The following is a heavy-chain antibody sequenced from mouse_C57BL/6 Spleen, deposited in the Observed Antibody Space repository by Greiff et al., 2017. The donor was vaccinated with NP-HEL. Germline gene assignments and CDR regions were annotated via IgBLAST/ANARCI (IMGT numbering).Heavy chain of an antibody. Sequence: EVQLVESGGGLVKPGGSLKLSCAASGFTFSDYGMHWVRQAPEKGLEWVAYISSGSSTIYCADTVKGRFTISRDNAKNTLFLQMTSLRSEDTAMYYCARPRYYGSSYPGVWGTGTTVTVSS. J-gene: IGHJ1*03. V-gene: IGHV5-17*01. D-gene: IGHD1-1*01. CDR1: GFTFSDYG. CDR2: ISSGSSTI. CDR3: ARPRYYGSSYPGV.